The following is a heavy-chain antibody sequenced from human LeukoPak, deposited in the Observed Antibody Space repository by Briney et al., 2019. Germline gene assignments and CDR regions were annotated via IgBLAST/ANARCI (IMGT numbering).Heavy chain of an antibody. Sequence: PGGSLRLSCAASGFTFSSYAMHWVRQAPGKGLEWVAVISYDGSNKYYADSVKGRFTISRDNSKNTLYLQMNSLRAEDTAVYYCARDMRPYCTNGVCDYFDYWGQGTLVTVSS. D-gene: IGHD2-8*01. CDR2: ISYDGSNK. J-gene: IGHJ4*02. CDR3: ARDMRPYCTNGVCDYFDY. CDR1: GFTFSSYA. V-gene: IGHV3-30-3*01.